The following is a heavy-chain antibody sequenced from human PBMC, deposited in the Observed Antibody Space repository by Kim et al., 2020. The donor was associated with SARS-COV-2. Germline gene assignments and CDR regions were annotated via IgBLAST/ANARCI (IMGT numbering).Heavy chain of an antibody. CDR3: ARDPAGGTILEYNWFDP. CDR2: IYYSGST. D-gene: IGHD2-21*01. Sequence: SETLSLTCTVSGGSISSSSYYWGWIRQPPGKGLEWIGSIYYSGSTYYNPSLKSRVTISVDTSKNQFSLKLSSVTAADTAVYYCARDPAGGTILEYNWFDPWGQGTLVTVSS. J-gene: IGHJ5*02. CDR1: GGSISSSSYY. V-gene: IGHV4-39*07.